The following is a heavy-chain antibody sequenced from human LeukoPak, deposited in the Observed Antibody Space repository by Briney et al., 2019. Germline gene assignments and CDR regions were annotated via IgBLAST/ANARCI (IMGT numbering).Heavy chain of an antibody. V-gene: IGHV3-33*01. J-gene: IGHJ4*02. Sequence: GGSLRLSCAASGFTFSSYGMHWVRQAPGKGLEWVAVIWYDGSNKYYADSVKGRFTIYRDNSKNTPYLQMNSLRAEDTAVYYCARELSPVVKYYFDDWGRGTLVTVSS. D-gene: IGHD3-22*01. CDR3: ARELSPVVKYYFDD. CDR2: IWYDGSNK. CDR1: GFTFSSYG.